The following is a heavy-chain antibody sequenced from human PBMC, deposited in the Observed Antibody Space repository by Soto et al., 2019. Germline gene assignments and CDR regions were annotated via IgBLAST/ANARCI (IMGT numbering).Heavy chain of an antibody. Sequence: SVKVSCKASGYTFSKYGISWVRQAPGQGLECMGGIIPIFGTANYAQKFQGRVTITADESTSTAYMELSSLRSEDTAVYYCARDPTSSSGSYLRWFGPWGQGTLVTVSS. J-gene: IGHJ5*02. CDR1: GYTFSKYG. D-gene: IGHD3-10*01. CDR2: IIPIFGTA. V-gene: IGHV1-69*13. CDR3: ARDPTSSSGSYLRWFGP.